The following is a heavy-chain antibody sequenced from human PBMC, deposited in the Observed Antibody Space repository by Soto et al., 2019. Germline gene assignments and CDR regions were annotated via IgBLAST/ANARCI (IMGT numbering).Heavy chain of an antibody. CDR1: GGSVNTYNLF. J-gene: IGHJ6*02. D-gene: IGHD4-17*01. CDR2: IHYGGNA. Sequence: SETLSLTCTVSGGSVNTYNLFWAWVRQPPGKGLEWIASIHYGGNAYYSPSLTTRVTISRDTSKNRVSLELRSVTAADTAVYYCARAHYGDYGYGMDVRGQGTTVTVSS. V-gene: IGHV4-39*01. CDR3: ARAHYGDYGYGMDV.